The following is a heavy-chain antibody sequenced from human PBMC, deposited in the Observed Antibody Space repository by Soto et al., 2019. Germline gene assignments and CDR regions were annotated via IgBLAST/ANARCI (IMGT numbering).Heavy chain of an antibody. CDR1: GGTITSYT. V-gene: IGHV1-69*13. CDR2: IIPVFGIP. J-gene: IGHJ6*02. Sequence: VKVSCKASGGTITSYTVTWVRQAPGQGLEWMGGIIPVFGIPNYAYDFDGRVTITADESTSTAYMELSSLTSEDTAVYYCASGPRTGRGGLDAWGQGTTVTVSS. CDR3: ASGPRTGRGGLDA.